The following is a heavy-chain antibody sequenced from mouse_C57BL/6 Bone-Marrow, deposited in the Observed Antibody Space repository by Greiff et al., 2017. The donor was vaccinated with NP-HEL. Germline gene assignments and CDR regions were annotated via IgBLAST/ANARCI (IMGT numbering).Heavy chain of an antibody. J-gene: IGHJ3*01. V-gene: IGHV1-63*01. D-gene: IGHD3-1*01. CDR3: ARSGSTWFAY. Sequence: VQLKESGAELVRPGTSVKMSCKASGYTFTNYWIGWAKQRPGHGLEWIGDIYPGGGYTNYNEKFKGKATLTADKSSSTAYMQFSSLTSEDSAIYYCARSGSTWFAYWGQGTLVTVSA. CDR1: GYTFTNYW. CDR2: IYPGGGYT.